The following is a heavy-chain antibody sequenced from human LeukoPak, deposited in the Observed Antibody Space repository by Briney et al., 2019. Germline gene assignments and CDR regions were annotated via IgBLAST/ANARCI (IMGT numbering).Heavy chain of an antibody. CDR1: GGTFSSYA. Sequence: APVKVSCKASGGTFSSYAIGWVRQAPGQGLEWMGGIIPIFGTANYAQKFQGRVTITADESTSTAYMELSSLRSEDTAVYYCAADPGYCSSTSCYAPVWGQGTLVTVSS. V-gene: IGHV1-69*13. CDR2: IIPIFGTA. J-gene: IGHJ4*02. CDR3: AADPGYCSSTSCYAPV. D-gene: IGHD2-2*01.